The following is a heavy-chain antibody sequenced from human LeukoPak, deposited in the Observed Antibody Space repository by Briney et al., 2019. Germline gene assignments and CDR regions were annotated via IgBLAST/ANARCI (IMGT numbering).Heavy chain of an antibody. Sequence: GGSLTLSCAASGFTFSSYGMRWVRQAPGKGLEWVSIIWYDGSNKYYADYVKGRFIISKDNSKNTLYLQMNSLRAEDTAVYYCARDPGHSGWYGDYWGQGTLVTVSS. J-gene: IGHJ4*02. CDR2: IWYDGSNK. CDR1: GFTFSSYG. V-gene: IGHV3-33*01. CDR3: ARDPGHSGWYGDY. D-gene: IGHD6-19*01.